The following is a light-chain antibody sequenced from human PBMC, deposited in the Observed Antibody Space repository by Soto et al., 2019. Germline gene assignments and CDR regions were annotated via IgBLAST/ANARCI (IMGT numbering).Light chain of an antibody. J-gene: IGLJ2*01. V-gene: IGLV2-11*01. CDR1: SSDVGGYNY. CDR3: YSNAGLFTL. CDR2: DVT. Sequence: QSALTQPRSVSGSPGQSVAISCTGTSSDVGGYNYVSWYQQHPGKVPKLIIYDVTERPSGVPDRFSGSKSGNSASLTISGLQAEDAADYYCYSNAGLFTLFCGGTKVTVL.